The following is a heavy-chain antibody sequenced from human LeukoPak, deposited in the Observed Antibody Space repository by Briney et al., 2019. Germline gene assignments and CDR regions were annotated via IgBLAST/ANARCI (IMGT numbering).Heavy chain of an antibody. D-gene: IGHD3-22*01. V-gene: IGHV4-30-2*01. CDR1: GGSISSGGYS. J-gene: IGHJ5*02. Sequence: PSQTLSLTCAVSGGSISSGGYSWSWLRQPPGKGLEWIGYIYHSGSTYYNPSLKSRVTISVDRSKNQFSLKLSSVTAADTAVYYCAREDYDSSGYYRGWFDPWGQGTLVTVSS. CDR2: IYHSGST. CDR3: AREDYDSSGYYRGWFDP.